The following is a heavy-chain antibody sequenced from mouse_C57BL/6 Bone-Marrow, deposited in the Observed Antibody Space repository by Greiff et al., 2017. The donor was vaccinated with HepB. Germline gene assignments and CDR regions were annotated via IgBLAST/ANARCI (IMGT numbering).Heavy chain of an antibody. CDR3: ARLDYDYDPWFAY. CDR2: INPSNGGT. CDR1: GYTFTSYW. D-gene: IGHD2-4*01. J-gene: IGHJ3*01. Sequence: QVQLKQPGTELVKPGASVKLSCKASGYTFTSYWMHWVKQRPGQGLEWIGNINPSNGGTNYNEKFKSKATLTVDKSSSTAYMQLSSLTSEDSAVYYCARLDYDYDPWFAYWGQGTLVTVSA. V-gene: IGHV1-53*01.